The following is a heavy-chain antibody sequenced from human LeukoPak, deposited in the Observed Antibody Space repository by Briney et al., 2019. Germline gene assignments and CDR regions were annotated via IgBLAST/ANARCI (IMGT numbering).Heavy chain of an antibody. D-gene: IGHD4-11*01. J-gene: IGHJ4*02. V-gene: IGHV1-18*01. CDR1: GYTFTSYG. Sequence: GASVKVSCKASGYTFTSYGISWVRQAPGQGLEWMGWISAYSGNTNYAQKLQGRVTMTTDTSTSTAYMELRSLRSDDTAVYYCAREGGFMTSLNEFDYWGQGTLVTVSS. CDR3: AREGGFMTSLNEFDY. CDR2: ISAYSGNT.